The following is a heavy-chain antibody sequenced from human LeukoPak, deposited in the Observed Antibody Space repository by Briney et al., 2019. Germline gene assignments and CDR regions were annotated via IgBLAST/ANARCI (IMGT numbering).Heavy chain of an antibody. CDR3: ATYNGDLTGGFDN. V-gene: IGHV1-46*01. D-gene: IGHD4-17*01. J-gene: IGHJ4*02. Sequence: RASVKVSCKASGYTFTDYYIHWVRQAPGQGLEWMGIINPAGGSTGYAQKFQGRVTMTRDTSTSTVYMELSSLRSEDTAVYYCATYNGDLTGGFDNWGQGTLVTVSS. CDR1: GYTFTDYY. CDR2: INPAGGST.